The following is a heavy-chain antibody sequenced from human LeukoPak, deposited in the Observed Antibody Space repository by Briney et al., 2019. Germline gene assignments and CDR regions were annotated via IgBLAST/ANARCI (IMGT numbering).Heavy chain of an antibody. D-gene: IGHD6-19*01. V-gene: IGHV1-18*01. J-gene: IGHJ5*02. CDR1: GYTFTSYG. CDR3: ARDLYSSGWYTNWFDP. CDR2: ISAYNGNT. Sequence: ASVKVSCKASGYTFTSYGISWVRQAPGQGLEWMGWISAYNGNTNYAQKFQGRLTMTTDTSTSTAYMELSRLRSDDTAVYYCARDLYSSGWYTNWFDPWGQGTLVTVSS.